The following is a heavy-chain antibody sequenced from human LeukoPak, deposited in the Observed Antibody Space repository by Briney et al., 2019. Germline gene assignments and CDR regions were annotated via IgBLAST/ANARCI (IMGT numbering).Heavy chain of an antibody. J-gene: IGHJ4*02. D-gene: IGHD6-13*01. V-gene: IGHV3-21*01. CDR1: GFTFSSYT. CDR2: TSSSSSHI. Sequence: GGSLRLSCAASGFTFSSYTMKWVRQAPGRGLEWVSSTSSSSSHIYYADSVKGRFTISRDNTKNSLYLQMNSLRAEDTAIYYCARASVGTLDYWGQGTLVTVSS. CDR3: ARASVGTLDY.